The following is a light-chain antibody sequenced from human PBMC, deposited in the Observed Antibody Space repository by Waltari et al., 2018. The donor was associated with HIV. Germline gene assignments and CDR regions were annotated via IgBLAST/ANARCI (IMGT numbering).Light chain of an antibody. CDR2: DVN. CDR3: SAYTFSNIPL. V-gene: IGLV2-14*03. Sequence: QSALSQPASVSGSPGQSITISCFGTSADIGTFDYVSWYQKYAGKAPRLLIYDVNVRSSGVSNRFSGSKSGDTASLTISGLQAEDEADYYCSAYTFSNIPLFGGGTKLTVL. CDR1: SADIGTFDY. J-gene: IGLJ2*01.